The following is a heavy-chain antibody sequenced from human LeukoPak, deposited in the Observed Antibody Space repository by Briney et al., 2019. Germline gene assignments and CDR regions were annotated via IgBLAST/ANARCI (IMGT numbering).Heavy chain of an antibody. CDR1: GFTVSSNY. V-gene: IGHV3-53*01. D-gene: IGHD5-24*01. CDR3: ARGAGYNYSYYFDY. CDR2: IYGGGNI. J-gene: IGHJ4*02. Sequence: GGSLRLSCAASGFTVSSNYMNWVRQAPGKGLEWVSVIYGGGNIYYADSVKGRFTISRDNSKNTLYLQMNSLRAEDTAVYYCARGAGYNYSYYFDYWGQGTLVTVSS.